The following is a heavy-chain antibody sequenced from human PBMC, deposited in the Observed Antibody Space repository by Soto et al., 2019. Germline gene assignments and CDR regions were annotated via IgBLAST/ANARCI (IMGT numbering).Heavy chain of an antibody. V-gene: IGHV1-46*03. Sequence: QVQLVQSGAEVKKPGASVKVSCKASGYTFTSYYMHWVRQAPGQGLEWMGIINPSGGSTSYAQKFQGRVNMTRDTATSTVYMELSSLRSEDTAVYYCARSSGYRRGMDVWGQGTTVTVSS. D-gene: IGHD5-12*01. J-gene: IGHJ6*02. CDR1: GYTFTSYY. CDR3: ARSSGYRRGMDV. CDR2: INPSGGST.